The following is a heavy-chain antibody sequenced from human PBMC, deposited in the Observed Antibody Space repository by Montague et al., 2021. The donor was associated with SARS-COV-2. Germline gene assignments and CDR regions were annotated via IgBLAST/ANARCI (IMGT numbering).Heavy chain of an antibody. Sequence: SETLSLTCTLSGGSISSSIYYWAWIRQPPGKGLEWIGSIDYRGSTYYXPSLKSRVTISVDTSKNQFPLKLSSVTAADTAVYYCAIPMVRGFSRAFDIWGQGTMVTVSS. CDR2: IDYRGST. V-gene: IGHV4-39*01. CDR1: GGSISSSIYY. CDR3: AIPMVRGFSRAFDI. D-gene: IGHD3-10*01. J-gene: IGHJ3*02.